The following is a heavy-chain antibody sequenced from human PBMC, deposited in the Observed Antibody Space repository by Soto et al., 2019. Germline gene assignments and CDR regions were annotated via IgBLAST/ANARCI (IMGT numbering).Heavy chain of an antibody. CDR2: IYYSGTA. D-gene: IGHD3-22*01. V-gene: IGHV4-31*03. J-gene: IGHJ5*02. CDR1: GGSISRGGYY. Sequence: PSETLSLTCTVSGGSISRGGYYWGWIRQHPGKGLEWIGYIYYSGTAYYNASLKSRLTLSVDTSNNRFSLKLTSVTAADTAVYYCARSFDSSGFNWFDPWGQGTQVTVSS. CDR3: ARSFDSSGFNWFDP.